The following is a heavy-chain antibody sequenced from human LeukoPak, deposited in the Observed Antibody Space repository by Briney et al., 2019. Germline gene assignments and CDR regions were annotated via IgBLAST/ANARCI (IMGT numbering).Heavy chain of an antibody. J-gene: IGHJ4*02. Sequence: SETLSLTCAVSGGSISSSNWWSWVRQPPGKGPEWIGEINHSGSTNYNPSLKSRVTISVDTSKNQFSLKLSSVTAADTAVYYCARGPYQRPHFDYWGQGTLVTVSS. CDR3: ARGPYQRPHFDY. D-gene: IGHD2-2*01. CDR2: INHSGST. V-gene: IGHV4-4*02. CDR1: GGSISSSNW.